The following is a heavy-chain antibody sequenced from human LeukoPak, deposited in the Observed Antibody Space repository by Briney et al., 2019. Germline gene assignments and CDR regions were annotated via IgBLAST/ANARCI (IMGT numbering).Heavy chain of an antibody. D-gene: IGHD6-13*01. J-gene: IGHJ4*02. CDR3: ARVMAPVAAAGDY. V-gene: IGHV4-39*07. CDR2: FHYSGST. CDR1: GGSISSSSYY. Sequence: SETLSLTCSVSGGSISSSSYYWGWIRQPPGKGLEWIGTFHYSGSTYYNPSLKSRVTISVDTSKNQFSLKLSSVTAADTAVYYCARVMAPVAAAGDYWGQGTLVTVSS.